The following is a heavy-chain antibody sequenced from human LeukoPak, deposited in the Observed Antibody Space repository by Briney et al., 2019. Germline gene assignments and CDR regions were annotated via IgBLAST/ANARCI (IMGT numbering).Heavy chain of an antibody. CDR2: ISGDGGST. V-gene: IGHV3-43*02. CDR3: AKDTAEEPEVAGTAGPAD. D-gene: IGHD6-19*01. Sequence: GGSLRLSCVAPGFTFDDYAMPWVRQAPGKGLEWVSLISGDGGSTYYADSVKGRFTISRDNSKNSLYLQMNSLRTEDTALYYCAKDTAEEPEVAGTAGPADWGQGTLVTVSS. J-gene: IGHJ4*02. CDR1: GFTFDDYA.